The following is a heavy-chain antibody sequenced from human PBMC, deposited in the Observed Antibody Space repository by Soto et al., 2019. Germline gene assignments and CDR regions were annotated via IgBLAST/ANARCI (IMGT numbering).Heavy chain of an antibody. CDR2: SDFSGRLT. CDR3: ANILVGQWLVPGGY. CDR1: GFTSS. D-gene: IGHD6-19*01. J-gene: IGHJ4*02. V-gene: IGHV3-23*01. Sequence: VQILESGGALIQPGGSLRLSCAASGFTSSMTWVRQAPGKGLEWVSASDFSGRLTYYADSVKGRLTIFRDTSVNTLFLQMNSLRTEDTAVYYCANILVGQWLVPGGYWGPGTLVTVSS.